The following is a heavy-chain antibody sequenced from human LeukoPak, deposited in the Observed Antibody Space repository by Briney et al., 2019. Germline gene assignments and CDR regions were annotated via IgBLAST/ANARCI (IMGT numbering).Heavy chain of an antibody. CDR2: ISAYNGNT. V-gene: IGHV1-18*01. D-gene: IGHD3-22*01. J-gene: IGHJ4*02. CDR3: ARDYYDSSGHLRDY. Sequence: GASVKVSCKASGYTFTSYGISWVRQAPGQGLEWMGWISAYNGNTNYAQKLQGRITMTTDTSTSTAYMDLRSLRSDDTAVYYCARDYYDSSGHLRDYWGQGTLVTVSS. CDR1: GYTFTSYG.